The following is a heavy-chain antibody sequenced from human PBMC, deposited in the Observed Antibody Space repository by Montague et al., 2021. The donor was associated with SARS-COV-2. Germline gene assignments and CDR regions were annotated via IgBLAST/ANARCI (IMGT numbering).Heavy chain of an antibody. CDR3: TRDYRSIVGDGLDI. Sequence: SLRLSCAASGFTFSNYDMNWVRQAPGKGPEWISYISTNAYTTSYAGSVKGRFTISRDNGMNSLYLQMNSLRVEDTAVYYCTRDYRSIVGDGLDIWGQGTKVTVSS. J-gene: IGHJ3*02. CDR1: GFTFSNYD. D-gene: IGHD3-16*02. V-gene: IGHV3-48*03. CDR2: ISTNAYTT.